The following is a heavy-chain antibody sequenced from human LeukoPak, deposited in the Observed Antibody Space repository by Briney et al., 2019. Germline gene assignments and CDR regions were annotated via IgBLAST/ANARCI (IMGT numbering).Heavy chain of an antibody. D-gene: IGHD3-22*01. CDR1: GYTFTGYH. V-gene: IGHV1-2*02. CDR2: INPNSGGT. CDR3: ARDFLRITYYYDSSGYYDPNYFDY. Sequence: ASVKVSCKASGYTFTGYHMHWVRQAPGQGLEWMGWINPNSGGTNYAQKFQGRVTMTRDTSISTAYMELSRLRSDDTAVYYCARDFLRITYYYDSSGYYDPNYFDYWGQGTLVTVSS. J-gene: IGHJ4*02.